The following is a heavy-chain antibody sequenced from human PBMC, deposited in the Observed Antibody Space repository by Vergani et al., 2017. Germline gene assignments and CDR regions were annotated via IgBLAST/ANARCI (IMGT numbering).Heavy chain of an antibody. CDR3: ARKERYDSNGWYNWFDP. CDR1: GGSISSGDYY. CDR2: IYYSGST. D-gene: IGHD6-19*01. Sequence: QVQLQESGPGLVKPSQTLSLTCTVSGGSISSGDYYWSWIRQPPGKGLEWIGYIYYSGSTYYNPSLKSRVTISVDTSKNQFSLKLSSVTAADTAVYYCARKERYDSNGWYNWFDPWGQGTLVTVSS. J-gene: IGHJ5*02. V-gene: IGHV4-30-4*08.